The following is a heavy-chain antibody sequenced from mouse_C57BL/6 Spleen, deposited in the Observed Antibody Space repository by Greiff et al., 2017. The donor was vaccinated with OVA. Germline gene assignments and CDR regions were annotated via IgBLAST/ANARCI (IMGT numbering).Heavy chain of an antibody. CDR1: GYTFTDYN. CDR3: ARCRYDYDAPSYAMDY. CDR2: INPNNGGT. J-gene: IGHJ4*01. D-gene: IGHD2-4*01. Sequence: EVKLMESGPELVKPGASVKMSCKASGYTFTDYNMHWVKQSHGKSLEWIGYINPNNGGTSYNQKFKGKATLTVNKSSSTAYMELRSLTSEDSAVYYCARCRYDYDAPSYAMDYWGQGTSVTVSS. V-gene: IGHV1-22*01.